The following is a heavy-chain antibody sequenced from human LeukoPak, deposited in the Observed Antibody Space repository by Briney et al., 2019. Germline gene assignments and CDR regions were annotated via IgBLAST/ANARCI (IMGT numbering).Heavy chain of an antibody. CDR2: IRSKAYGGTT. CDR1: GFTFGDYA. D-gene: IGHD3-22*01. Sequence: GGSLRLSCTASGFTFGDYAMSWVRQAPGKGLEWVGFIRSKAYGGTTEYAASVKGRFTISRDDSKSIAYLQMNSLKTEDTAVYYCTRGSGYYFYYFDYWGQGTLVTVSS. J-gene: IGHJ4*02. CDR3: TRGSGYYFYYFDY. V-gene: IGHV3-49*04.